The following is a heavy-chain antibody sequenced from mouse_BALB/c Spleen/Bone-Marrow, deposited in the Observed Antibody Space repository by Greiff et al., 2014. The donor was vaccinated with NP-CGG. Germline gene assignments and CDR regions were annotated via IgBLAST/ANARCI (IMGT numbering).Heavy chain of an antibody. CDR3: AREYGNYNYALDY. Sequence: QVQLQQSGAELVRPGASVKLSCTTSGYIFTSYWIHWVKQRSGQGLEWIARIYPGTGTTFYNEKFKGKATLTADQSSSTAYLQLRRLKSEESAVYFCAREYGNYNYALDYWGQGTSVTASS. V-gene: IGHV1S132*01. J-gene: IGHJ4*01. CDR2: IYPGTGTT. D-gene: IGHD2-10*02. CDR1: GYIFTSYW.